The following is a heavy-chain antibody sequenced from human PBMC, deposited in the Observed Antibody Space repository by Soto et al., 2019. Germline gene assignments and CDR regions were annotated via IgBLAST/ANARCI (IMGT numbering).Heavy chain of an antibody. V-gene: IGHV1-18*01. Sequence: QVPLVQSGAEVKKPGASVKVSCKASGYTFTSYGISWVRQAPGQGLEWMGWISAYNGNTNYAQKLQGRVTMTTDTSTSTAYMELRSLRSDDTAVYYCASSSGSYSTADVFDIWGQGTMVTVSS. CDR2: ISAYNGNT. CDR1: GYTFTSYG. J-gene: IGHJ3*02. D-gene: IGHD1-26*01. CDR3: ASSSGSYSTADVFDI.